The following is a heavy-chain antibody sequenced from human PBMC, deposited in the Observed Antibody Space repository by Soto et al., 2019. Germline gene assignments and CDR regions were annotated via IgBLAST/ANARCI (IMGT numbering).Heavy chain of an antibody. CDR3: VKDRSLTDVDAYDLEY. V-gene: IGHV3-64D*06. CDR1: GFSFNNYG. Sequence: GGSLGLAGAASGFSFNNYGIHWVRQAPGKGLEFVSAIISNGGTTYYADSVRGRFTISRDNSKNTLYLQMSSLGADDTAVYFCVKDRSLTDVDAYDLEY. D-gene: IGHD3-16*02. J-gene: IGHJ1*01. CDR2: IISNGGTT.